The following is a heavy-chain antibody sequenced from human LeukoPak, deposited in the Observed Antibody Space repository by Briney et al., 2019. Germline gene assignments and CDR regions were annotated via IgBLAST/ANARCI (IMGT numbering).Heavy chain of an antibody. D-gene: IGHD3-3*01. J-gene: IGHJ4*02. CDR1: GGSLSGGGYY. Sequence: SETLSFTCTVSGGSLSGGGYYWSWIRQHPGKGLEWIGYIYYSGSTYYNPSLKSRVTISVDTSKNQFSLKLSSVTAADTAVYYCARAPSRMGTIFGVVTNYFDYWGQGTLVTVSS. CDR3: ARAPSRMGTIFGVVTNYFDY. CDR2: IYYSGST. V-gene: IGHV4-31*03.